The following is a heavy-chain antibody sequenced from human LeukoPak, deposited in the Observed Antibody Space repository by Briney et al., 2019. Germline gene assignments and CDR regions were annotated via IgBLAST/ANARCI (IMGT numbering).Heavy chain of an antibody. D-gene: IGHD6-19*01. J-gene: IGHJ4*02. CDR2: ISAYNGNT. CDR1: GYTFTGYY. Sequence: ASVKVSCKASGYTFTGYYMHWVRQAPGQGLEWMGWISAYNGNTNYAQKLQGRVTMTTDTSTSTAYMELRSLRSDDTAVYYCARVSSGWYFGGDYFDYWGQGTLVTVSS. V-gene: IGHV1-18*04. CDR3: ARVSSGWYFGGDYFDY.